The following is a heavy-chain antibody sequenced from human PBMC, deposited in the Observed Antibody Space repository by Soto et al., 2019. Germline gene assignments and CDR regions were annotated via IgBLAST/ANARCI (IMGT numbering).Heavy chain of an antibody. CDR3: ARAGYSSSWYPKYFDY. D-gene: IGHD6-13*01. CDR1: GGSISSGCYY. CDR2: IYYSGST. J-gene: IGHJ4*02. Sequence: SETLSLTCTVSGGSISSGCYYWSWIRQHPGKGLEWIGYIYYSGSTYYNPSLKSRVTISVDTSKNQFSLKLSSVTAADTAVYYCARAGYSSSWYPKYFDYWGQGTLVTVSS. V-gene: IGHV4-31*03.